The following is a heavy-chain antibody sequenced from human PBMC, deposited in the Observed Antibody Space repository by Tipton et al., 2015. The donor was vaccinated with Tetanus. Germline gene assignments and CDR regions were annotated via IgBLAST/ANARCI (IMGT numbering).Heavy chain of an antibody. Sequence: TLSLTCTVSGGSISSYYWIWIRQPPGRGLEWIGYVHYSGSTNYSPSPRSRVTLSVDTSKNQFSLKLSSVTAADTAVYYCARIGWLQQNKPAFDIWGQGTVVTVSS. D-gene: IGHD6-19*01. CDR3: ARIGWLQQNKPAFDI. J-gene: IGHJ3*02. CDR1: GGSISSYY. V-gene: IGHV4-59*01. CDR2: VHYSGST.